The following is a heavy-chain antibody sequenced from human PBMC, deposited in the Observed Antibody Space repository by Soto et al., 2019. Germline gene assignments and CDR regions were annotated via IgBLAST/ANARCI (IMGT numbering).Heavy chain of an antibody. CDR1: GFTFSSYA. V-gene: IGHV3-30-3*01. J-gene: IGHJ6*02. CDR3: ARDLKRSSSYYYYGMDV. D-gene: IGHD6-6*01. Sequence: VGSLRLSCAASGFTFSSYAMHWVRQAPGKGLEWVAVISYDGSNKYYADSVKGRFTISRDNSKNTLYLQMNSLRAEDTAVYYCARDLKRSSSYYYYGMDVWGQGTTVTVSS. CDR2: ISYDGSNK.